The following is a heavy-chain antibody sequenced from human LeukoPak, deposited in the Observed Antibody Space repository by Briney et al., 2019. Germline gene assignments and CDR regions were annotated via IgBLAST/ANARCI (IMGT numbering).Heavy chain of an antibody. D-gene: IGHD4-17*01. CDR1: GGSISSYY. CDR3: ARAYGDYANWFGP. J-gene: IGHJ5*02. CDR2: IYYSGST. Sequence: SETLSLTCTVSGGSISSYYWSWIRQPPGKGLEWIGYIYYSGSTNYNPSLKSRVTISVDTSKNQFSLKLSSVTAADTAVYYCARAYGDYANWFGPWGQGTLVTVSS. V-gene: IGHV4-59*01.